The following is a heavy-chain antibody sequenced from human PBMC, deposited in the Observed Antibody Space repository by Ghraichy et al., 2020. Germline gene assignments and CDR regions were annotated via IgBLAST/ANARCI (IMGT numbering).Heavy chain of an antibody. Sequence: GGSLRLSCAASGFTFSSYAMSWVRQAPGKGLEWVSAISGSGGSTYYADSVKGRFTISRDNSKNTLYLQMNSLRAEDTAVYYCAKAPPGYSSGPEYFQHWGQGTLVTVSS. J-gene: IGHJ1*01. CDR1: GFTFSSYA. CDR3: AKAPPGYSSGPEYFQH. CDR2: ISGSGGST. D-gene: IGHD6-19*01. V-gene: IGHV3-23*01.